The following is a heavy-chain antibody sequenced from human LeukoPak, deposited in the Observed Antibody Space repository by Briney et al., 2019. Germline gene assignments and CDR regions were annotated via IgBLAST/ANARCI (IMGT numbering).Heavy chain of an antibody. V-gene: IGHV3-7*01. Sequence: PGGSLRLSCAASGFTFGSYWMTWVRQAPGKGLECVANIKQDGSEKYYVDSVKGRFTISRDNAKNSLYLQMNSLGAEDTAVYYCARVMLPYYYYMDVWGKGTTVTVSS. CDR1: GFTFGSYW. D-gene: IGHD3-10*02. CDR3: ARVMLPYYYYMDV. J-gene: IGHJ6*03. CDR2: IKQDGSEK.